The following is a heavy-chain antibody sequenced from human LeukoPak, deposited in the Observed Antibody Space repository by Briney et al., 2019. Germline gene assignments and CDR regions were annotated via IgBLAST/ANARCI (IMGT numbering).Heavy chain of an antibody. CDR3: ARLRARHGGGVSPGIYCSGGSCYGGWYFDY. V-gene: IGHV4-59*12. CDR1: GGSISSYY. D-gene: IGHD2-15*01. J-gene: IGHJ4*02. CDR2: IYYSGST. Sequence: PSETLSLTCTVSGGSISSYYWSWIRQPPGKGLEWIGYIYYSGSTNYKSSLKSRVTISVDTSKNQFSLKLSSVTAADTAVYYCARLRARHGGGVSPGIYCSGGSCYGGWYFDYWGQGTLVTVSS.